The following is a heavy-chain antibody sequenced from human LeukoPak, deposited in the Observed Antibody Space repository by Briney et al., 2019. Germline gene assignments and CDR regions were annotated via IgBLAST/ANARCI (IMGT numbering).Heavy chain of an antibody. CDR3: AKQTITMVRGVVGEGLDY. J-gene: IGHJ4*02. CDR2: IWYDGSNK. D-gene: IGHD3-10*01. CDR1: GFTFSSYG. V-gene: IGHV3-33*06. Sequence: GGSLRLSCAASGFTFSSYGMHWVRQAPGKGLEWVAVIWYDGSNKYYADSVKGRFTISRDNSKNTLYLQMNSLRAEDTAVDYCAKQTITMVRGVVGEGLDYWGQGTLVTVSS.